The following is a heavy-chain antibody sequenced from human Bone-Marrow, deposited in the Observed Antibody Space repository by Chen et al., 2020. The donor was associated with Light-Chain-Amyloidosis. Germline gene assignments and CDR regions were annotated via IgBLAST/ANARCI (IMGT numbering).Heavy chain of an antibody. Sequence: EVQLLESGGGLAQAGGSLRLSCEASGFSYSRFAMTWVRLAPGKGLEWVSSISATGGSIYYADSVKGRFTISRDNSKNTLSLQMDSLRDEDTAIYYCARDRLGWGFQNNPFDVWGQGSLVTVSS. D-gene: IGHD6-19*01. CDR3: ARDRLGWGFQNNPFDV. CDR1: GFSYSRFA. V-gene: IGHV3-23*01. J-gene: IGHJ4*02. CDR2: ISATGGSI.